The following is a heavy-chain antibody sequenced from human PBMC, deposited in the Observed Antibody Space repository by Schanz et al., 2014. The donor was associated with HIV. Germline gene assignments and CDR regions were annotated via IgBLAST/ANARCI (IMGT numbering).Heavy chain of an antibody. CDR1: GFNVSRSY. CDR2: MYSDGTS. Sequence: EVQLAETGGGLIQPGGSLRLSCVASGFNVSRSYISWVRQAPGKGLEWVSVMYSDGTSHYEDSVKGRFTISRDISRNTIYLQMNGLRDEDTAVYYCRAWLLGDRMDVWGQGTTVAVSS. J-gene: IGHJ6*02. D-gene: IGHD3-22*01. CDR3: RAWLLGDRMDV. V-gene: IGHV3-53*02.